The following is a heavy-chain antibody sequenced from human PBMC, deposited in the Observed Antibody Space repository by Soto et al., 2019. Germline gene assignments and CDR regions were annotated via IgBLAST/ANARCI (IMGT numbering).Heavy chain of an antibody. D-gene: IGHD4-17*01. CDR3: VKDMTPGGADV. CDR1: GFTCEEHA. J-gene: IGHJ6*02. Sequence: EVQLVESGGGLVRPGRSLRLSCAASGFTCEEHAMHWVRQVPGEGLEWVSGVFCKGGSTGYADSVKGRFTISRDNAKNSLYLQMNSLRIEDTAVYYCVKDMTPGGADVWGQGTTVNVSS. V-gene: IGHV3-9*01. CDR2: VFCKGGST.